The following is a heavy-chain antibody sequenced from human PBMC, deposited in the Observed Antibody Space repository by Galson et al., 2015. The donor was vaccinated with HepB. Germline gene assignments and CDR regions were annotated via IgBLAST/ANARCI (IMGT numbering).Heavy chain of an antibody. CDR3: ALLGGGSRRFPTPFDY. D-gene: IGHD2-15*01. V-gene: IGHV3-9*01. Sequence: SLRLSCAASGFTFDDYAMHWVRQAPGKGLEWVAGISWKSGSIGYADSVKGRFTISRDNAKNSLYLQMNSLRAEDTALYYCALLGGGSRRFPTPFDYWGQGTLVTVSS. CDR2: ISWKSGSI. CDR1: GFTFDDYA. J-gene: IGHJ4*02.